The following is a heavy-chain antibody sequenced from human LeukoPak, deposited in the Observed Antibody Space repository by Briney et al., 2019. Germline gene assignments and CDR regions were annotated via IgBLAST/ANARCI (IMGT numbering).Heavy chain of an antibody. CDR2: IYYSGST. Sequence: WVRQAPGKGLEWIGSIYYSGSTYYNPSLKSRVTISVDTSKNQFSLKLSSVTAADTAVYYCARLGTVKAFDIWGQGTMVTVSS. J-gene: IGHJ3*02. V-gene: IGHV4-39*01. CDR3: ARLGTVKAFDI. D-gene: IGHD4-17*01.